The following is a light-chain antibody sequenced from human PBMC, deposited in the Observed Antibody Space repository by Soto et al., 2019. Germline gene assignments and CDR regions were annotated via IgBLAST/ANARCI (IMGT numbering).Light chain of an antibody. CDR3: SSYTGGNPSYV. Sequence: QSALTHPPSASGSPGQSVTISCTGTSSDVGGYDYVSWYQQRPGKAPKLMIYEVTIRPSGVSDRFSGSKSGNTASLTVSGLQAEDEADYYCSSYTGGNPSYVFGTGTKVTV. V-gene: IGLV2-8*01. CDR2: EVT. J-gene: IGLJ1*01. CDR1: SSDVGGYDY.